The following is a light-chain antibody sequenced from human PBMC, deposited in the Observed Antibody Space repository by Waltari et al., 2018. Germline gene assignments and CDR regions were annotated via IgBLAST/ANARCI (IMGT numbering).Light chain of an antibody. J-gene: IGKJ1*01. CDR3: QHYVRLPVT. V-gene: IGKV3-20*01. Sequence: EMVLTQSPGTLSLSAGERVTLSCRASQSVSRSLAWYQQKPGQAPRLLIYGASSRATGIPDRFSGSGSGTDFSLTISRLEPEDFAVYYCQHYVRLPVTFGQGTKVEIK. CDR2: GAS. CDR1: QSVSRS.